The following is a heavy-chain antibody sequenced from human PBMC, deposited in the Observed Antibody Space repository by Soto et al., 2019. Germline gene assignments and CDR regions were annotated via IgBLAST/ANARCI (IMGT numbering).Heavy chain of an antibody. CDR2: ISGNGGNT. Sequence: EVQLLESGGGLIQPGGSLRLSCSASGFTSNTYAMSWVRQAPGKGLEWVSSISGNGGNTYYADSVKGRFTISRDNSKNTLYLQMNSLRAEDTAVYYCVKRGDYSSGWWNFASWGQGTLVTVSS. CDR3: VKRGDYSSGWWNFAS. D-gene: IGHD6-19*01. V-gene: IGHV3-23*01. J-gene: IGHJ4*02. CDR1: GFTSNTYA.